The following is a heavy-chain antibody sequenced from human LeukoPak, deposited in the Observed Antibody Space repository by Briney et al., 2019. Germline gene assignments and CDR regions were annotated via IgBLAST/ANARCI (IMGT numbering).Heavy chain of an antibody. J-gene: IGHJ6*03. V-gene: IGHV1-69*13. Sequence: SVKVSCKASGYTFTSYGISWVRQAPGQGLEWMGGVIPIFGTANYAQKFQGRVTITADESTSTAYMELSSLRSEDTAVYYCARDSVGRDGYNFYYYYMDVWGKGTTVTVSS. D-gene: IGHD5-24*01. CDR2: VIPIFGTA. CDR3: ARDSVGRDGYNFYYYYMDV. CDR1: GYTFTSYG.